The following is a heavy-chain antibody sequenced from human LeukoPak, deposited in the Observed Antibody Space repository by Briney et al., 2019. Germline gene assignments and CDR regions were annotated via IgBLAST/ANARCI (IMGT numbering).Heavy chain of an antibody. Sequence: PGGSLRLSCAASGFTFSYYGIHWVRQAPGKGLEWVAVISYGGSDKYYADSVKGRFTISRDNSKNTLYLQMNSLRAEDTAVYYCAKDITRYGGNAVDYWGQGTLVTVSS. J-gene: IGHJ4*02. CDR1: GFTFSYYG. V-gene: IGHV3-30*18. CDR3: AKDITRYGGNAVDY. D-gene: IGHD4-23*01. CDR2: ISYGGSDK.